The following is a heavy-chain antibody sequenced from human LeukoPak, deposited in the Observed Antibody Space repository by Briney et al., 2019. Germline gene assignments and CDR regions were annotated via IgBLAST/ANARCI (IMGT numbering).Heavy chain of an antibody. CDR2: ISGSGGST. V-gene: IGHV3-23*01. D-gene: IGHD3-22*01. CDR3: AKSAYYDASGYYREYYFDY. J-gene: IGHJ4*02. Sequence: PGGSLRLSCVSSGFSFSNYAMSWVRQAPGKGLEWVSSISGSGGSTHYADSVKGRFTISRDKTKNTLYLQMNSPRAEDTAAYYCAKSAYYDASGYYREYYFDYWGQGTLVTVSS. CDR1: GFSFSNYA.